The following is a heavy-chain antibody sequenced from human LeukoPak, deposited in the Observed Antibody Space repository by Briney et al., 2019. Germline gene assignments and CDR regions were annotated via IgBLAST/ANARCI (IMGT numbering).Heavy chain of an antibody. D-gene: IGHD7-27*01. Sequence: GGSLRLSCAASGFTFSSYWMHWVRQAPGKGLVWVSRINSDGSSTSYADSVRGRFTISRDNAKNSLYLQMNSLRADDTAVYYCARAAGTGDNAFDIWGQGTMVTVSS. V-gene: IGHV3-74*01. J-gene: IGHJ3*02. CDR1: GFTFSSYW. CDR3: ARAAGTGDNAFDI. CDR2: INSDGSST.